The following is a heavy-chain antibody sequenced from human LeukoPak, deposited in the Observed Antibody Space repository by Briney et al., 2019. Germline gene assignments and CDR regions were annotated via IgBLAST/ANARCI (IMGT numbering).Heavy chain of an antibody. CDR2: IRSKAYGGTT. J-gene: IGHJ4*02. V-gene: IGHV3-49*04. D-gene: IGHD2-2*01. CDR1: GFTFGDYA. Sequence: GGSLRLSCTASGFTFGDYAMSWVRQAPGKGLEWVGFIRSKAYGGTTEYAASVKGRFTISRDDSKSIAYLQMNSLKTEDTAVYYCTRDHLYCSSTSCYRFDYWGQGTLVTVSS. CDR3: TRDHLYCSSTSCYRFDY.